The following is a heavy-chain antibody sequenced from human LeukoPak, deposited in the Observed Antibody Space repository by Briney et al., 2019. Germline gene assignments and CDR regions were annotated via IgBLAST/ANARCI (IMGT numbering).Heavy chain of an antibody. CDR1: GYSISSGYY. CDR2: IYHSGST. Sequence: SETLSLTCTVSGYSISSGYYWGWIRQPPGKGLEWIGSIYHSGSTYYNPSLKSRVTISVDTSKNQFSLKLSSVTAADTAVYYCARSSWYAVDWFDPWGQGTLVTVSS. CDR3: ARSSWYAVDWFDP. V-gene: IGHV4-38-2*02. J-gene: IGHJ5*02. D-gene: IGHD6-13*01.